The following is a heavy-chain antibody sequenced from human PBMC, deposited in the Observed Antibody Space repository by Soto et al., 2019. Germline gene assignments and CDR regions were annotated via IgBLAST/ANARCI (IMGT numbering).Heavy chain of an antibody. CDR1: GGSISSSSYY. CDR2: IYYSGST. V-gene: IGHV4-39*01. Sequence: SETLSLTCTVSGGSISSSSYYWGWIRQPPGKGLEWIGSIYYSGSTYYNPSLKSRVTISVDTSKNQFSLKLSSVTAADTAVYYCARLVSPVTMVRGVHFDYWGQGTLVTVS. D-gene: IGHD3-10*01. J-gene: IGHJ4*02. CDR3: ARLVSPVTMVRGVHFDY.